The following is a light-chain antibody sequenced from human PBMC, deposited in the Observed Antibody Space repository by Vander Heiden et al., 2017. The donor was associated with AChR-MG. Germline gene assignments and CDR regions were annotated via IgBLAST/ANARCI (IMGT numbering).Light chain of an antibody. CDR2: DVS. CDR3: SSYTTSITWV. Sequence: QSALTQPDSVSGSPGQSITISCTGTSRDVGAFNYVSWYQQQPGKAPRLMVYDVSARPSGVSNRFSGSKSGNTASLTISGLQAEDEADYYCSSYTTSITWVFGGGTKLTVL. J-gene: IGLJ3*02. V-gene: IGLV2-14*01. CDR1: SRDVGAFNY.